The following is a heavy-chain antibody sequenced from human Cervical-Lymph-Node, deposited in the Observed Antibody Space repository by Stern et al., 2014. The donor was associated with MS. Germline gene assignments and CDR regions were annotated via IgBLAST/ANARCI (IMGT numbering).Heavy chain of an antibody. J-gene: IGHJ4*02. V-gene: IGHV3-48*01. CDR3: ARGEADYYDSSGYSFDY. CDR1: GFTFSSYS. D-gene: IGHD3-22*01. Sequence: VQLVQSGGGLVQPGGSLRISCAASGFTFSSYSMTWVRQAPGQGLERVSSISRGGRGIYYSDSLKGRRVTSLDTATKYLYVQMNSLRGDDTAVYYCARGEADYYDSSGYSFDYWGQGTLVTVSS. CDR2: ISRGGRGI.